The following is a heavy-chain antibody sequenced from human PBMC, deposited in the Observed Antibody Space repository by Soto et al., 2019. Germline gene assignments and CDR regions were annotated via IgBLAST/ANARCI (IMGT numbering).Heavy chain of an antibody. CDR3: ARDYDDFWSGFFDY. V-gene: IGHV1-18*01. CDR1: GYTFTSYG. D-gene: IGHD3-3*01. J-gene: IGHJ4*02. Sequence: SVKVSCKASGYTFTSYGISWVRQAPGQGLEWMGWISAYNGNTNYAQKLQGRVTMTTDTSTSTAYMELRSLRSDDTAVYYCARDYDDFWSGFFDYWGQGTLVTVSS. CDR2: ISAYNGNT.